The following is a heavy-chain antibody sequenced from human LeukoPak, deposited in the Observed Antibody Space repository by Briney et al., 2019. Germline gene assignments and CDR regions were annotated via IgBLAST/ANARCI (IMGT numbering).Heavy chain of an antibody. CDR3: ARDKSSPDSWWFDP. V-gene: IGHV3-74*01. CDR1: GFTFSSYW. CDR2: INSDGSST. J-gene: IGHJ5*02. Sequence: GGSLRLSCAASGFTFSSYWMHWVRQAPGKGPVWVSRINSDGSSTSYADSVKGRFTISRDNAKNTLYLQMNSLRAEDTAVYYCARDKSSPDSWWFDPWGQGTLVTVSS. D-gene: IGHD6-13*01.